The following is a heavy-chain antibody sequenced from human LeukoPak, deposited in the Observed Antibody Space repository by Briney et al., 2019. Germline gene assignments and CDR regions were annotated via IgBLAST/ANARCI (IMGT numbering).Heavy chain of an antibody. V-gene: IGHV3-53*01. J-gene: IGHJ4*02. CDR3: AKASGGGIVVVVAATADY. CDR2: IYSGGST. D-gene: IGHD2-15*01. CDR1: GFTVSSNY. Sequence: GGSLRLSCAASGFTVSSNYMSWVRQAPGKGLEWVSVIYSGGSTYYADSVKGRFTISRDNSKNTLYLQMNSLRAEDTAVYYCAKASGGGIVVVVAATADYWGQGTLVTVSS.